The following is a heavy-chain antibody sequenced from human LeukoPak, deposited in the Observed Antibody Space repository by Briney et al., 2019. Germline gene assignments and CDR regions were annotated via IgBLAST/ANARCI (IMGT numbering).Heavy chain of an antibody. CDR2: IGTAGDT. D-gene: IGHD6-13*01. Sequence: TGGSLRLSCAASGFTFSSYDMHWVRQATGKGLEWVSAIGTAGDTYYPGSVKGRFTISRENAKNSLYLQMNSLRAGDTAVYYCARGRRAYSSSHNWFDPWGQGTLVTVSS. CDR3: ARGRRAYSSSHNWFDP. V-gene: IGHV3-13*01. J-gene: IGHJ5*02. CDR1: GFTFSSYD.